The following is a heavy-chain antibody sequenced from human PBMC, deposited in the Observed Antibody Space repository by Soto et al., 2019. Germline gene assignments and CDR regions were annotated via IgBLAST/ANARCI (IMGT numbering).Heavy chain of an antibody. CDR3: ARDPMVRGALDALDI. CDR2: ISAYNGNS. CDR1: GYSFTNYG. V-gene: IGHV1-18*01. Sequence: ASVKVSCKASGYSFTNYGISWVRQAPGQGLESMGWISAYNGNSNYAQKFQDRVTMTTDTSTSTAYMELRSLKSDDTAVYYCARDPMVRGALDALDIWGQGTMVTVSS. D-gene: IGHD3-10*01. J-gene: IGHJ3*02.